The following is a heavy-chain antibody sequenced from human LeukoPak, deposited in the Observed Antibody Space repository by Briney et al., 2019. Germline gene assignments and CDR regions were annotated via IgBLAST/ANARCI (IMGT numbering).Heavy chain of an antibody. D-gene: IGHD3-3*01. CDR1: GGSISSGGYY. CDR2: IYHSGST. CDR3: AREAEFLEWLLCYFDY. J-gene: IGHJ4*02. V-gene: IGHV4-30-2*01. Sequence: PSQTLSLTCTVSGGSISSGGYYWSWIRQPPGKGLEWIGYIYHSGSTYYNPSLKSRVTISVDTSKNQFSLKLSSVTAADTAVYYCAREAEFLEWLLCYFDYWGQGTLVTVSS.